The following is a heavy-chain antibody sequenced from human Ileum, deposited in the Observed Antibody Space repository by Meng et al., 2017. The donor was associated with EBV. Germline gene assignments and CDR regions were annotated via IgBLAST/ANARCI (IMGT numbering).Heavy chain of an antibody. D-gene: IGHD2-8*01. Sequence: QLQLHVAGPSMAYPSASVFLSCDFSGDSIISSETWWRGDRQLPGKGLYTIGDIFHAGNTNYHPSLKSQVTMSVVSSKIQFSLNLSSVMAAYSGVYYCARGSYCTWDVWGQGTLVTVSS. CDR2: IFHAGNT. CDR3: ARGSYCTWDV. J-gene: IGHJ4*02. CDR1: GDSIISSETW. V-gene: IGHV4-4*02.